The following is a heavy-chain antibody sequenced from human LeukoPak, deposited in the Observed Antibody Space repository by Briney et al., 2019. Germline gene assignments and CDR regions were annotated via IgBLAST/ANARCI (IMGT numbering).Heavy chain of an antibody. CDR3: RTDRYGDYGDYIDY. Sequence: ASVKVSCKASGYTFTGYYMHWVRQAPGQGLEWMGWINPNSGGTNYAQKFQGRVTMTRDTSISTAYMELSRLRSDDTAVYYCRTDRYGDYGDYIDYWGLGTLVTVSS. CDR1: GYTFTGYY. CDR2: INPNSGGT. V-gene: IGHV1-2*02. J-gene: IGHJ4*02. D-gene: IGHD4-17*01.